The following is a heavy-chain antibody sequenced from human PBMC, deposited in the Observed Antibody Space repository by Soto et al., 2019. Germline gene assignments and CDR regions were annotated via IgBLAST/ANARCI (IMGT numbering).Heavy chain of an antibody. V-gene: IGHV4-31*03. D-gene: IGHD3-10*01. Sequence: QVQLQESCPGLVKPSQTLSLTCTVSGGSISSGGYYWSWIRQHPGNGLEWIGYIYYSGSTYYNPSLKSRVTISVDTSKNQFSLKLSSVTAADTDVYYCARLVRGVIISYYYYGMDVWGQGTTVTVSS. J-gene: IGHJ6*02. CDR3: ARLVRGVIISYYYYGMDV. CDR2: IYYSGST. CDR1: GGSISSGGYY.